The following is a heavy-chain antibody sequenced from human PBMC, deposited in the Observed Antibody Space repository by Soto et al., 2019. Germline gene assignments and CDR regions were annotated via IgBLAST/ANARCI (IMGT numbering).Heavy chain of an antibody. Sequence: EVQLVESGGGLVKPGGSLRLSCAASGFTFSNYGMIWVRQAPGKGLEWVSFISSSSTYIFYPDSVKGRFTVSRDNAKNSLSLQMISLRAEDTAVYYCARDASVSGSSRAFDIWGQGTMVTVSS. V-gene: IGHV3-21*02. CDR3: ARDASVSGSSRAFDI. CDR2: ISSSSTYI. D-gene: IGHD1-20*01. CDR1: GFTFSNYG. J-gene: IGHJ3*02.